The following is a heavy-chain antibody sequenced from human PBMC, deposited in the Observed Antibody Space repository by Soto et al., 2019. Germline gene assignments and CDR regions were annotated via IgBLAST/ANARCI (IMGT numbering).Heavy chain of an antibody. V-gene: IGHV3-23*01. Sequence: EVQLLESGGGLVKPGGSLRLSCAASGFTFSSYAMSWVRQAPGKGLEWVSAISGSGGSTYYADSLKGPFTISRDNSKNTLYLQMNSLRAEDTAVYYCAKDRREYSYGSPPYYYGMDVWGQGTTVTVSS. D-gene: IGHD5-18*01. CDR3: AKDRREYSYGSPPYYYGMDV. CDR1: GFTFSSYA. J-gene: IGHJ6*02. CDR2: ISGSGGST.